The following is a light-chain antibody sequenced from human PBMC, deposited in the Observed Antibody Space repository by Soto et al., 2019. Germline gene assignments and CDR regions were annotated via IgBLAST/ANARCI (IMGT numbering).Light chain of an antibody. V-gene: IGLV2-14*01. CDR3: TSHTSSSPV. CDR1: SSDVRGYNY. Sequence: SALTHPDSLYGSPGHAITISCTLTSSDVRGYNYVTWYQQHAAKAPKLRIYEVSHRPSAVSNRFYGSKSGNTDSLTISGLQAEEEADYYCTSHTSSSPVFGTGTKVTVL. CDR2: EVS. J-gene: IGLJ1*01.